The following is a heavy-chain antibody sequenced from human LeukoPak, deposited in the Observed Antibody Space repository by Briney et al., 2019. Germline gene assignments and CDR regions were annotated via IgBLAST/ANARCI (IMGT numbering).Heavy chain of an antibody. CDR2: ISYDGSNK. J-gene: IGHJ4*02. D-gene: IGHD3-9*01. CDR3: ARDLDDILTGYYKAPGY. Sequence: GRSLRLSCAASGFTFSSYAMHWVRQAPGKGLEWVAVISYDGSNKYYADSVKGRFTISRDSSKNTLYLQMNSLRAEDTAVYYCARDLDDILTGYYKAPGYWGQGTLVTVSS. CDR1: GFTFSSYA. V-gene: IGHV3-30*04.